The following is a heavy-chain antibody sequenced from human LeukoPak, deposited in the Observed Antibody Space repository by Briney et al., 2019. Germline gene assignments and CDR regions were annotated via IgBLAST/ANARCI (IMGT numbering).Heavy chain of an antibody. CDR2: ISGSGGTT. CDR3: AKSLFTSATGTGRAFHI. Sequence: GGSLRLSCAASGFTFTTYAMSWVRQAPGKGLEWVSTISGSGGTTYYADSVKGRFTISRDNSKNTLYLQMTGLRAGDTAEYCAKSLFTSATGTGRAFHIWGQGTMVTVSS. V-gene: IGHV3-23*01. D-gene: IGHD1-1*01. CDR1: GFTFTTYA. J-gene: IGHJ3*02.